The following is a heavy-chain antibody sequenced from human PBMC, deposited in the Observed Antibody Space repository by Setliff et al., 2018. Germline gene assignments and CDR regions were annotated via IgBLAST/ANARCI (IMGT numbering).Heavy chain of an antibody. D-gene: IGHD3-3*01. V-gene: IGHV3-48*01. Sequence: GGSLRLSCAASGFTFSSYSMNWVRQAPGKGLEWVSYISSSSSTIYYADSVKGRFTISGDNAKNSLYLQMNSLRAEDTAVYYCARGPYYDFWSGYGADAFDIWGQGTMVTVS. CDR2: ISSSSSTI. CDR3: ARGPYYDFWSGYGADAFDI. J-gene: IGHJ3*02. CDR1: GFTFSSYS.